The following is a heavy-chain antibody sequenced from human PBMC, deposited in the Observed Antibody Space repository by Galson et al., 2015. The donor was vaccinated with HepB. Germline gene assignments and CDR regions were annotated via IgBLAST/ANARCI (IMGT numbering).Heavy chain of an antibody. CDR3: ARGSTPWVPSDPGLFGY. Sequence: SVKVSCKASGGTFSSYAISWVRQAPGQGLEWMGGIIPIFGTVNYAQKFQGRVTITADESTSTAYMELSSLRSEDTAVYYCARGSTPWVPSDPGLFGYWGQGTLVTVSS. CDR1: GGTFSSYA. J-gene: IGHJ4*02. D-gene: IGHD1-1*01. V-gene: IGHV1-69*13. CDR2: IIPIFGTV.